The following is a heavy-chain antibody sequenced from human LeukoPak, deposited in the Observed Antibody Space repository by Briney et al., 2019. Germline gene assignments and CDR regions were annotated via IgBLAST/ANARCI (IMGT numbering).Heavy chain of an antibody. CDR2: IYYSGST. CDR3: ARAERLGELSPSPYYFDY. CDR1: GGSISSYY. Sequence: SETLSLTCTVSGGSISSYYWGWIRQPPGKGLEWIGYIYYSGSTNYNPSLKSRVTISVDTSKNQFSLKLSSVTAADTAVYYCARAERLGELSPSPYYFDYWGQGTLVTVSS. V-gene: IGHV4-59*01. J-gene: IGHJ4*02. D-gene: IGHD3-16*02.